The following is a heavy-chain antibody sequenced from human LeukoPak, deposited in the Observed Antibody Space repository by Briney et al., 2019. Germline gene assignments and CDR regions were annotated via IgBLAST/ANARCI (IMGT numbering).Heavy chain of an antibody. V-gene: IGHV3-48*03. CDR2: ISSSGSNI. J-gene: IGHJ4*02. CDR3: ARDLEVAGVYFDN. CDR1: VFTLSSYE. D-gene: IGHD3-16*01. Sequence: LRLSPAASVFTLSSYEMNCGRETPGEGEARISYISSSGSNIYYADSVKGRFTISRDNAKNSLYLQMNSLRAEDTAVYYCARDLEVAGVYFDNWGQGTLVTVSS.